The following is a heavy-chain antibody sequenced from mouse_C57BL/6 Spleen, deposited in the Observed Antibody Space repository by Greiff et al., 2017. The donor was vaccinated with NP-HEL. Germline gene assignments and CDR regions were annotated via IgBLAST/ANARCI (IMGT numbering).Heavy chain of an antibody. CDR3: ARESPYYAMDY. J-gene: IGHJ4*01. Sequence: VQLQQSGPELVKPGASVKISCKASGYSFTGYYMNWVKQSPEKSLEWIGEINPSTGGTTYNQKFKAKATLTVDKSSSTAYMQLKSLTSEDSAVYYCARESPYYAMDYWGQGTSVTVSS. CDR1: GYSFTGYY. V-gene: IGHV1-42*01. CDR2: INPSTGGT.